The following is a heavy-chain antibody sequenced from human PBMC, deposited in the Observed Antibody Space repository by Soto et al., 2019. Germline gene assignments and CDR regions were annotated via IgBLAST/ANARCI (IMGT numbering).Heavy chain of an antibody. CDR1: GFTFSSYA. D-gene: IGHD6-13*01. V-gene: IGHV3-23*01. CDR2: ISGSGGRT. J-gene: IGHJ4*02. CDR3: AKTLLSTSWYGLHDY. Sequence: GGSLRLSCAASGFTFSSYAMSWVRQAPGKGLEWVSTISGSGGRTYYADSVKGRFTISRDNSRNTLHLQMNSLRVEDTALYHCAKTLLSTSWYGLHDYVSQGTLVTVSS.